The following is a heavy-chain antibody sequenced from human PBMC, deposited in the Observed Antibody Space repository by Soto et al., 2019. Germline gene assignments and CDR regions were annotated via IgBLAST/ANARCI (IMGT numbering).Heavy chain of an antibody. V-gene: IGHV4-30-2*01. J-gene: IGHJ4*02. Sequence: SETLSLTCAVSGGSISSGGYSWSWIRQPPGKGLERIGYIYHSGSTYYNPSLKSRVTISVDRSKNQFSLKLSSVTAEDTAVYYCAKATAPYDSSGSEPGYFDYWGQGTLVTVSS. D-gene: IGHD3-22*01. CDR1: GGSISSGGYS. CDR3: AKATAPYDSSGSEPGYFDY. CDR2: IYHSGST.